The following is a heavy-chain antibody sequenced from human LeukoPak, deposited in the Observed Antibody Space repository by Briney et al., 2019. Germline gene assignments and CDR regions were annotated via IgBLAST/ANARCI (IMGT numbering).Heavy chain of an antibody. Sequence: ASVKVSCKASGYTFTGYYMHWVRQAPGQGLEWMGRINPNSGGTNYAQKFQGRVTMTRDTSISTAYMELSRLRSDDTAVYYCAALNSHWVYFDAFDIWGQGTMVTVSS. CDR1: GYTFTGYY. J-gene: IGHJ3*02. CDR3: AALNSHWVYFDAFDI. CDR2: INPNSGGT. V-gene: IGHV1-2*06. D-gene: IGHD6-13*01.